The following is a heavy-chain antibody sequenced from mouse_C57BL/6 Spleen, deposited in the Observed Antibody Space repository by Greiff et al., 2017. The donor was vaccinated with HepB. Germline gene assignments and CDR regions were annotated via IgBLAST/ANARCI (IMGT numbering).Heavy chain of an antibody. CDR3: ARDMVTTRYWYFDV. CDR2: INPSNGGT. CDR1: GYTFTSYW. D-gene: IGHD2-2*01. Sequence: VQLQQPGTELVKPGASVKLSCKASGYTFTSYWMHWVKQRPGQGLEWIGNINPSNGGTNYNEKFKSKATLTVDKSSSTAYMQLSSLTSEDSAVYYCARDMVTTRYWYFDVWGTGTTVTVSS. V-gene: IGHV1-53*01. J-gene: IGHJ1*03.